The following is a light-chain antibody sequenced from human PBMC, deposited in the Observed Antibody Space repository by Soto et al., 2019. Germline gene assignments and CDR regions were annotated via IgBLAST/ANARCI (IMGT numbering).Light chain of an antibody. Sequence: QSALTQPASVSGSPGPSVTISCTGTSIDIGASKYVSWYQHHPGKSPRLLIYEVSNRPSGVPNRFSASKSGNTSFLTISWLQAEDAADYYCCSYRSTSTLVFGGGTQMTVL. CDR2: EVS. J-gene: IGLJ2*01. CDR3: CSYRSTSTLV. CDR1: SIDIGASKY. V-gene: IGLV2-14*01.